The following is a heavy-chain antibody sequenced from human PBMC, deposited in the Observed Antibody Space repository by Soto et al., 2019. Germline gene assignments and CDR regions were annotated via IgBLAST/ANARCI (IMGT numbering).Heavy chain of an antibody. CDR1: GFTFSSYA. J-gene: IGHJ4*02. CDR2: ISGSGDST. Sequence: EVQLLESGGDLGQPGGSLRLSCAASGFTFSSYAMSWVRQAPGKGLEWVSSISGSGDSTYYADSVQGRFTISRDNSKKTLYLQRNSLTAEDTAVFYFAADPMTHWGQGTLVTVSS. V-gene: IGHV3-23*01. CDR3: AADPMTH.